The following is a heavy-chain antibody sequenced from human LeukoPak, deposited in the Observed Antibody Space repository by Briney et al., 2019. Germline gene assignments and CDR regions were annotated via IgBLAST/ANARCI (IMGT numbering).Heavy chain of an antibody. Sequence: GSLRLSCAASGFTFSSYSMNWVRQPAGKGLEWIGRIYASGSTNYNPSLKSRVTMSVDTSKNQFSLKLSSVTAADTAVYYCARDDSGSYTSYYYYYMDVWGKGTTVTVSS. D-gene: IGHD1-26*01. J-gene: IGHJ6*03. CDR2: IYASGST. CDR3: ARDDSGSYTSYYYYYMDV. V-gene: IGHV4-4*07. CDR1: GFTFSSYS.